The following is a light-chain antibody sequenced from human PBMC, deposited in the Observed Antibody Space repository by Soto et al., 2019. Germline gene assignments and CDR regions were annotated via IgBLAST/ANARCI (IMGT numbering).Light chain of an antibody. Sequence: DIQMTQSPSTLSAYEGDRVTITCRASQSISSYLAWYQQKPGKAPKLLISRASSLESGVPSRFSGSESGTEFTLTISSLQPDDFATYYCQQYDNYPWTFGQGTKVAI. J-gene: IGKJ1*01. CDR1: QSISSY. CDR3: QQYDNYPWT. V-gene: IGKV1-5*03. CDR2: RAS.